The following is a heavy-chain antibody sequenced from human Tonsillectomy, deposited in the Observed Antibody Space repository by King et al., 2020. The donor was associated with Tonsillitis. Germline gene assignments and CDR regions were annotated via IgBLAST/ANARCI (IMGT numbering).Heavy chain of an antibody. CDR1: GGSISSGGYY. J-gene: IGHJ4*02. D-gene: IGHD4-17*01. V-gene: IGHV4-31*03. CDR3: ARFDDGDKHFDY. Sequence: QLQESGPGLVKPSQTLSLTCTVSGGSISSGGYYWSWIRQHPGKGLEWIGYIYYSGITYYNPSLKSRVTISVDTSKNQFSLKLSSVTAADTAVYYCARFDDGDKHFDYWGQGTLVTVSS. CDR2: IYYSGIT.